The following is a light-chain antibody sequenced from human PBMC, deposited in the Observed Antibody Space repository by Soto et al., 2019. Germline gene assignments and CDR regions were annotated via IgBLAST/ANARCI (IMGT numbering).Light chain of an antibody. Sequence: DIQMTQSPSTLCASVGDSVTITCRASQSISSWLAWYQQKPGKXPXXLIYKASTLESGVPSRFSGSGSGTDFTLTISSLQPEDFATYFCQQCYRYWTFGQGTKVDIK. CDR2: KAS. J-gene: IGKJ1*01. V-gene: IGKV1-5*03. CDR1: QSISSW. CDR3: QQCYRYWT.